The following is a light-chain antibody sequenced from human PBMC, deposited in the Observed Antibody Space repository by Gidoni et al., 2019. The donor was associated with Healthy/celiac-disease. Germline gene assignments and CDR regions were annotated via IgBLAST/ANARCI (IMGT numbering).Light chain of an antibody. CDR2: WAS. Sequence: IVMTQSPDSLAVSLGERATINCKSSQSVLYSSNNKNYLAWYQQKPGQPPKLLIYWASTREAGVHDRFSGSGSGTDFTLTISRLQAEDVAVYYCQQYYSTRTFGQGTKVEIK. CDR1: QSVLYSSNNKNY. J-gene: IGKJ1*01. V-gene: IGKV4-1*01. CDR3: QQYYSTRT.